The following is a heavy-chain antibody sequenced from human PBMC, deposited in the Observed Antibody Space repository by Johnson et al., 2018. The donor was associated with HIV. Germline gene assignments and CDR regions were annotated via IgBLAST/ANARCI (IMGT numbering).Heavy chain of an antibody. CDR1: GFTFDDYG. D-gene: IGHD2-15*01. Sequence: VQLVESGGGVVRPGGSLRLSCAASGFTFDDYGMSWVRQAPGKGLEWVSGINWNGGSTGYADYVRGRFTISRDNSKKTLPLQMNSLRAEDTAVYYCAKSDCSGGSCYSVWRHAFDIWGQGTMVTVSS. V-gene: IGHV3-20*04. CDR3: AKSDCSGGSCYSVWRHAFDI. J-gene: IGHJ3*02. CDR2: INWNGGST.